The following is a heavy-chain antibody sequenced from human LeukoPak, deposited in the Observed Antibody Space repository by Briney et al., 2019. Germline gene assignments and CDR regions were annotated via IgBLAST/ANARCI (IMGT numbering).Heavy chain of an antibody. CDR2: IKQDGSEK. CDR1: GFTLSNYW. D-gene: IGHD3-16*01. V-gene: IGHV3-7*01. Sequence: GGSLRLSCAASGFTLSNYWMTWVRQAPGKGLEWVANIKQDGSEKYYVDSVKGRFTISRDNAKNSLFLQMNSLRAEDTAVFFCAREARGGVDYWGQGTLVTVSS. CDR3: AREARGGVDY. J-gene: IGHJ4*02.